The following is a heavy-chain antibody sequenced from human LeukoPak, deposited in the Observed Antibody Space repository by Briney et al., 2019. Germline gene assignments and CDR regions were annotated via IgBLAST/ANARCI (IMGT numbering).Heavy chain of an antibody. CDR1: GYTFTNYY. Sequence: ASVKVSCKASGYTFTNYYIHWVRQAPGQGLEWMGIINPRGGSTSFAQNFQGRITMTRDTSTSTVYMDLSSLRSEDTAVYYCARQMPAAAGYYFDYWGQGTPVTASS. V-gene: IGHV1-46*01. CDR2: INPRGGST. J-gene: IGHJ4*02. D-gene: IGHD6-13*01. CDR3: ARQMPAAAGYYFDY.